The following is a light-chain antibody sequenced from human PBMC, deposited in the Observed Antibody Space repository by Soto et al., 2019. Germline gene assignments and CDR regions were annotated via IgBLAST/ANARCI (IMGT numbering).Light chain of an antibody. CDR1: QSLLHTNGYNY. J-gene: IGKJ1*01. Sequence: EIVMTQSPLSLSVTPGEPASISCRSSQSLLHTNGYNYLDWYLQNPGQSPQLLIYLGSNRSSGVPDRLSGSGSGIDLKVRISRVEAGDVGVYYCKQALQSPRTFGQGTNVEIK. CDR3: KQALQSPRT. V-gene: IGKV2-28*01. CDR2: LGS.